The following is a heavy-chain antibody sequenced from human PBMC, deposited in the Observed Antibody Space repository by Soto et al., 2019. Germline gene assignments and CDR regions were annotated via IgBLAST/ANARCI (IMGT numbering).Heavy chain of an antibody. J-gene: IGHJ3*02. CDR1: GFPFSSYG. V-gene: IGHV3-33*01. Sequence: PGGSLSLSCAASGFPFSSYGMHWVRQAPGKGLEWVAVIWYDGSNKYYADSVKGRFTISRDNSKNTLYLQMNSLRAEDTAVYYCARDTRQYYYDSSGYHNDAFDIWGQGTMVTVSS. D-gene: IGHD3-22*01. CDR3: ARDTRQYYYDSSGYHNDAFDI. CDR2: IWYDGSNK.